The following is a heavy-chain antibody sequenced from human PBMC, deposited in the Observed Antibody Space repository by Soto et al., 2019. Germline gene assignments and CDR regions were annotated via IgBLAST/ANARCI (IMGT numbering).Heavy chain of an antibody. V-gene: IGHV4-61*01. CDR1: GGSVSDKTYY. Sequence: SETLSLTCSVSGGSVSDKTYYWSWIRQPPGKRLEWIGYVYYSGTTNYNPSLKSRVTISVDLSKNRFSLRLSSVTTADTALYYCARTTAVPNTGPSRYFFDYWGQGTVVT. J-gene: IGHJ4*02. D-gene: IGHD4-4*01. CDR2: VYYSGTT. CDR3: ARTTAVPNTGPSRYFFDY.